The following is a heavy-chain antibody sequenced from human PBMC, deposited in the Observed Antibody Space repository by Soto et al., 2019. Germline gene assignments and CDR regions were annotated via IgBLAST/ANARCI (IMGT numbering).Heavy chain of an antibody. D-gene: IGHD4-17*01. CDR1: GFSLSTYDMG. CDR3: AHAGDYDLLTFDH. J-gene: IGHJ4*02. CDR2: IYWDDDK. V-gene: IGHV2-5*02. Sequence: KESGPTLVRPAQTLTLTCDFSGFSLSTYDMGVAWIRQPPGKALEWLALIYWDDDKRYSPSLKDRLAISKDTSSNQVVLTITNMDPGDTATYFCAHAGDYDLLTFDHWGPGTLVTVSP.